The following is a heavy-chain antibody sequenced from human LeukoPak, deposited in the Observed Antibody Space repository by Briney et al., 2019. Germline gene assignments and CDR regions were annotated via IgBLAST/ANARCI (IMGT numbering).Heavy chain of an antibody. D-gene: IGHD3-10*01. CDR3: ARVRKLRTRGVMDPLDY. CDR2: IQQDGSEK. V-gene: IGHV3-7*01. J-gene: IGHJ4*02. Sequence: PGGSLRLSCAASGYTFNYYWLTWVRQARGKGLECVANIQQDGSEKYYVDSVKGRFIISRDNAKNSLYLQMNSLRAEDTAVYYCARVRKLRTRGVMDPLDYWGQGTLVTVSS. CDR1: GYTFNYYW.